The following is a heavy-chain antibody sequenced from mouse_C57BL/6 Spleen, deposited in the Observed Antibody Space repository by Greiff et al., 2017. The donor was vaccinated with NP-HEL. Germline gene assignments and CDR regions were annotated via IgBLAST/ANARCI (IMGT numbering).Heavy chain of an antibody. CDR3: ARSVIYYDFLNYYAMDY. V-gene: IGHV3-6*01. D-gene: IGHD2-4*01. CDR2: ISYDGSN. CDR1: GYSITSGYY. J-gene: IGHJ4*01. Sequence: EVKVEESGPGLVKPSQSLSLTCSVTGYSITSGYYWNWIRQFPGNKLEWMGYISYDGSNNYNPSLKNRISITRDTSKNQFFLKLNSVTTEDTATYYCARSVIYYDFLNYYAMDYWGQGTSVTVSS.